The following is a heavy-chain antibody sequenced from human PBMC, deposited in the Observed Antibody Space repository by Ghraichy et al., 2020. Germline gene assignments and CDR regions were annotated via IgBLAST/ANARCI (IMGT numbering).Heavy chain of an antibody. J-gene: IGHJ4*02. V-gene: IGHV4-39*01. CDR3: ARRSRWYWDYYFDY. CDR2: IYYSGST. CDR1: GGSISSSSYY. D-gene: IGHD6-13*01. Sequence: GSLRLSCTVSGGSISSSSYYWGWIRQPPGKGLEWIGSIYYSGSTYYNPSLKSRVTISVDTSKNQFSLKLSSVTAADTAVYYCARRSRWYWDYYFDYWGQGTLVTVSS.